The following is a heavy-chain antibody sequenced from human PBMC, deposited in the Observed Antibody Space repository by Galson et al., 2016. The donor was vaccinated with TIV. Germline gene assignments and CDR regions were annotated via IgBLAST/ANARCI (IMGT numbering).Heavy chain of an antibody. CDR1: GGTFNSYG. D-gene: IGHD5-18*01. CDR3: ARSRGYSYGYVDP. J-gene: IGHJ5*02. CDR2: IIPVFGPT. Sequence: SVKVSCKASGGTFNSYGISCVRQAPGQGLQWMGGIIPVFGPTKYTQDFQGRVAVTADESTGTAYMALSGLRFDDTAVYFCARSRGYSYGYVDPWGQGTLVTVSA. V-gene: IGHV1-69*13.